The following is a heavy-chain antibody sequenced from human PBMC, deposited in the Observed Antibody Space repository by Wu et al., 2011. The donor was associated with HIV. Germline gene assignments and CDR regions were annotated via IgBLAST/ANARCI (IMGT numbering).Heavy chain of an antibody. CDR3: ARSGGPVPVDTQVYYYYYYMDV. CDR2: IIPIFGTP. Sequence: GTFSSYAISWVRQAPGQGLEWLGGIIPIFGTPNYAHKFQGRVTITADKSTSTAYMALSSLTSEDTAVYYCARSGGPVPVDTQVYYYYYYMDVWGKGTTVTVS. V-gene: IGHV1-69*06. CDR1: GTFSSYA. D-gene: IGHD2-2*01. J-gene: IGHJ6*03.